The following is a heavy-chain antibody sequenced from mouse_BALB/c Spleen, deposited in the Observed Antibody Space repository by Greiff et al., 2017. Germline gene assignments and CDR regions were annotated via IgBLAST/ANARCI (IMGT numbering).Heavy chain of an antibody. CDR1: GYTFTSYN. D-gene: IGHD1-1*01. CDR3: ARVYYYGSSYEEGAMDY. Sequence: LQQPGAELVKPGASVKMSCKASGYTFTSYNMHWVKQTPGQGLEWIGAIYPGNGDTSYNQKFKGKATLTADKSSSTAYMQLSSLTSEDSAVYYCARVYYYGSSYEEGAMDYWGQGTSVTVSS. CDR2: IYPGNGDT. V-gene: IGHV1-12*01. J-gene: IGHJ4*01.